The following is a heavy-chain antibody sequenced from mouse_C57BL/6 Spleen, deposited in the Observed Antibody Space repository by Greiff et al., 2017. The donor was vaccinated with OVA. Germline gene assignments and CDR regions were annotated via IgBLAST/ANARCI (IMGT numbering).Heavy chain of an antibody. J-gene: IGHJ3*01. CDR3: ARGDYYGSSYDFFAY. Sequence: QVQLQQPGAELVRPGSSVKLSCKASGYTFTSYWMHWVKQRPIQGLEWIGNIDPSDSETHYNQKFKDKATLTVDKSSSTAYMQLSSLTSEYSAVYYGARGDYYGSSYDFFAYWGQGTLVTVSA. CDR2: IDPSDSET. V-gene: IGHV1-52*01. D-gene: IGHD1-1*01. CDR1: GYTFTSYW.